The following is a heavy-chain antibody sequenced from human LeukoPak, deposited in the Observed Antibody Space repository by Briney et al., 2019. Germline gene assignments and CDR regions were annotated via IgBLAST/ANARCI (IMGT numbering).Heavy chain of an antibody. J-gene: IGHJ4*02. D-gene: IGHD3-22*01. CDR3: AQNQYYDSSGWWTY. CDR1: GFTFDTYG. CDR2: ISDSGDRT. V-gene: IGHV3-23*01. Sequence: HPGGTLRLSCAASGFTFDTYGMSWVRQAPGKGLEWVSDISDSGDRTYYADSVKGRFTISRDNSKNRLYLQMNSLRAEDTAVYYCAQNQYYDSSGWWTYWGQGTLVTVSS.